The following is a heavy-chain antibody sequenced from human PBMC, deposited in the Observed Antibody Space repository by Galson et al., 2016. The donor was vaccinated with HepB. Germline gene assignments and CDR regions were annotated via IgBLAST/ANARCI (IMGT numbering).Heavy chain of an antibody. CDR3: ARLAFSANSDGFDP. V-gene: IGHV4-4*02. CDR1: GDSISSSDW. J-gene: IGHJ5*02. CDR2: ISYSGST. Sequence: SETLSLTCVVSGDSISSSDWWSWVRQSPGKGLEWIGYISYSGSTNYNPSLKSRVTISVDTSKNQFSLKLSSVTAADTAVYYCARLAFSANSDGFDPWGQGTLVTVSS. D-gene: IGHD4-23*01.